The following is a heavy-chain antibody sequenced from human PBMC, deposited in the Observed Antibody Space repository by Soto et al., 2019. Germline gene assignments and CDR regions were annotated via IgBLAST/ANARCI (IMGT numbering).Heavy chain of an antibody. CDR2: ISYDGSNK. CDR3: ARDWWELRYFDF. V-gene: IGHV3-30-3*01. J-gene: IGHJ4*02. Sequence: QVQLVESGGGVVQPGRSLRLSCAASGFTFSSYAMHWVRQAPGKGLEWVAVISYDGSNKYYADSVKGRFTISRDNSKNTLYLQMNSLRAEDTAGYYCARDWWELRYFDFWGQGTLVTVSS. D-gene: IGHD1-26*01. CDR1: GFTFSSYA.